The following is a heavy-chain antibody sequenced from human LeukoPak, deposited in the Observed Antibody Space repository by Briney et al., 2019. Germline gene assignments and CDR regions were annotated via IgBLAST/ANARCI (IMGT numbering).Heavy chain of an antibody. CDR1: EFLFGTAG. V-gene: IGHV3-15*01. CDR2: IKSKTDGGTT. Sequence: GGPLGPPGQASEFLFGTAGMAWSARPQGRGLEWVGRIKSKTDGGTTDYAAPVKGRFTISRDDSKNTLYLQMNSLKTEDTAVYYCTTTPFDYWGQGTLVTVSS. CDR3: TTTPFDY. J-gene: IGHJ4*02.